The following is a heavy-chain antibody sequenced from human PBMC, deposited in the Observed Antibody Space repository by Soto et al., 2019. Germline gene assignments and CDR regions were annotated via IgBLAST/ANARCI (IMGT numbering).Heavy chain of an antibody. CDR1: GGSISSCY. V-gene: IGHV4-4*07. J-gene: IGHJ5*02. CDR3: ARAKSPAAAGRFDP. D-gene: IGHD6-13*01. Sequence: LSLTCTVSGGSISSCYWSWIRQPAGKGLEWIGRIYTSGSTNYNPSLKSRVTMSVDTSKNQFSLKLSSVTAADTAVYYCARAKSPAAAGRFDPWGQGTLVTVSS. CDR2: IYTSGST.